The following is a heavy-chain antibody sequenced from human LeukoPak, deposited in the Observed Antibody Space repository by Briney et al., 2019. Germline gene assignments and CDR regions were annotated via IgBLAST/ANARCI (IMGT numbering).Heavy chain of an antibody. J-gene: IGHJ4*02. CDR1: GFTFSDYE. CDR2: SSSSGATI. CDR3: AKRAGYDYVWGRVYYFDY. Sequence: GGSLRLPCAVSGFTFSDYEMNWVRQAPGKGLEWLSYSSSSGATIYYADSVKGRFTISRDNSKNTLYLQMNSLRAEDTAVYYCAKRAGYDYVWGRVYYFDYWGQGTLVTVSS. D-gene: IGHD3-16*01. V-gene: IGHV3-48*03.